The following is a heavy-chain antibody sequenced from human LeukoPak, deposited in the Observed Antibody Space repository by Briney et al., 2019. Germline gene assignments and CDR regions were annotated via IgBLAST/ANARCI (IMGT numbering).Heavy chain of an antibody. V-gene: IGHV3-66*01. CDR3: ARDRAAAGTGDAFDI. CDR2: IYSGGST. CDR1: GFTVTSNY. Sequence: PGGSLRLSCEASGFTVTSNYMSWVRQAPGKGLEWVSVIYSGGSTYYADSVKGRFTITRDNSKNTLYLQMNSLRAEDTALYYCARDRAAAGTGDAFDIWGQGTMVTVSS. J-gene: IGHJ3*02. D-gene: IGHD6-13*01.